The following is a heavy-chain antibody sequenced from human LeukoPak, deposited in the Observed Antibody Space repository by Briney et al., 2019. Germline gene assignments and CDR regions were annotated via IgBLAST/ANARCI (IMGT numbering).Heavy chain of an antibody. CDR1: GFTVSSNY. Sequence: QPGGSLRLSCAASGFTVSSNYMSWVRQAPGKGLEWVSVIYSGGSTYYADSVKGRFTISRDNSKNTLYLQMNSLRAEDTAVYYCARGRCYYDSSGSKCNAFDIWGQGTMVTVSS. CDR2: IYSGGST. CDR3: ARGRCYYDSSGSKCNAFDI. J-gene: IGHJ3*02. V-gene: IGHV3-53*01. D-gene: IGHD3-22*01.